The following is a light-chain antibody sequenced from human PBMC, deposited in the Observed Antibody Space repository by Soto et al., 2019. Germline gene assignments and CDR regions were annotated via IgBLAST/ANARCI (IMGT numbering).Light chain of an antibody. V-gene: IGKV3-20*01. CDR2: GAS. Sequence: EIVLTQSPGTLSLSPGERATLSGRASQSVISTYLAWYQQKPGQAPRLLIYGASSRATGIPDRFSGSGSGTDFTLTISRLEPVDFAVYYCQQYRDSLGTFGQGTKVEIK. CDR1: QSVISTY. CDR3: QQYRDSLGT. J-gene: IGKJ1*01.